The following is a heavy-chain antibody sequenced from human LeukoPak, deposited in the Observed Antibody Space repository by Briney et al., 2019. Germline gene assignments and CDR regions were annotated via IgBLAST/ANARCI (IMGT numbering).Heavy chain of an antibody. CDR2: ISGDGGST. CDR1: GFTFSSYA. V-gene: IGHV3-23*01. J-gene: IGHJ3*02. D-gene: IGHD7-27*01. CDR3: AQTLVWGAFDI. Sequence: GGSLILSCAASGFTFSSYAMSWVRQAPGKGLEWVSAISGDGGSTYYADSVQGRFTISRDNSKNTLYLQMNSLRAEDTAVYYCAQTLVWGAFDIWGQGTMVTISS.